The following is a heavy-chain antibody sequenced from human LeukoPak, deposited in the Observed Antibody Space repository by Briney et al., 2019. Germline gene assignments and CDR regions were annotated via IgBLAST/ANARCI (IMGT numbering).Heavy chain of an antibody. V-gene: IGHV3-9*01. D-gene: IGHD2/OR15-2a*01. CDR3: AKDTAEYFGLDH. Sequence: HPGRSLRLSCVASGFTFDGYAMHWVRHAPGKGLEWVSGISWNSETKEYVDSVKGRFTISRDNAKNSLYLQMDALTPDDTALYYCAKDTAEYFGLDHWGLGTRVTVSS. CDR2: ISWNSETK. J-gene: IGHJ4*02. CDR1: GFTFDGYA.